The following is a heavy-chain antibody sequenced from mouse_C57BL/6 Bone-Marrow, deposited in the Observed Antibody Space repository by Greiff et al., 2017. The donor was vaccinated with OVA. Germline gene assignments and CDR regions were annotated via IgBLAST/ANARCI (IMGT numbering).Heavy chain of an antibody. D-gene: IGHD1-1*01. CDR2: INPNNGGT. Sequence: VQLQQSGPELVKPGASVKISCKASGYTFTDYYMNWVKQSHGKSLEWIGDINPNNGGTSYNQKFKGKATLTVDKSSSTAYMELRSLTSEDSAVYYCARWNYGSRGGFAYWGQGTLVTVSA. J-gene: IGHJ3*01. CDR3: ARWNYGSRGGFAY. V-gene: IGHV1-26*01. CDR1: GYTFTDYY.